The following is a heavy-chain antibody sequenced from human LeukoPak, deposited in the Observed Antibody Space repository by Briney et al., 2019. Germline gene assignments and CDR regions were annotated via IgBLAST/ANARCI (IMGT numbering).Heavy chain of an antibody. J-gene: IGHJ5*02. CDR1: GYTFTSYD. Sequence: ASVKVSCKASGYTFTSYDINWVRQATGQGLEWMGWMNPNSGNTGYAQKFQGRVTMTRDTSTSTVYMELSSLRSEDTAVYYCARSRSGSYYNWFDPWGQGTLVTVSS. V-gene: IGHV1-8*01. CDR3: ARSRSGSYYNWFDP. D-gene: IGHD1-26*01. CDR2: MNPNSGNT.